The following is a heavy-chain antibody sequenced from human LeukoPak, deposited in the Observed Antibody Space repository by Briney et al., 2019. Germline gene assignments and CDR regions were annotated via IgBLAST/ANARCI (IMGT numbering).Heavy chain of an antibody. V-gene: IGHV4-39*07. J-gene: IGHJ5*02. D-gene: IGHD1-26*01. CDR1: GGSISSGGYY. CDR3: ARDRELAALDP. Sequence: PSETLSLTCTVSGGSISSGGYYWSWIRQPPGKGLEWIGGLYHSGTIYYNPSLKSRVTISADKSKNHFSLKLTSVTAADTAVYYCARDRELAALDPWGQGTLVIVSS. CDR2: LYHSGTI.